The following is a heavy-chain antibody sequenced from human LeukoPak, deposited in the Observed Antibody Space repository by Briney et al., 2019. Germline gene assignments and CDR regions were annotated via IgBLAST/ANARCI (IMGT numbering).Heavy chain of an antibody. CDR3: ARVYSGYATTYFDY. J-gene: IGHJ4*02. V-gene: IGHV1-2*02. CDR2: INPNSGGT. Sequence: ASVKVSCKASGYTFTGYYMHWVRQAPGQGLEWMGWINPNSGGTNYAQKFQGRVTMTRDTSISTAYIELSRLRSDDTAVYYCARVYSGYATTYFDYWGQGTLVTVSS. D-gene: IGHD5-12*01. CDR1: GYTFTGYY.